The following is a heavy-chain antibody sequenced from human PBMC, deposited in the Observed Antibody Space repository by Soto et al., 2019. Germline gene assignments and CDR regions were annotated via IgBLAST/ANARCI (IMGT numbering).Heavy chain of an antibody. Sequence: LRLACAASGFTLDDYRMHRVRQAIGKGLEWVPGISSHSGSIGYADVVKGRFTISRANANKSLYLQMNSLRAEDTALYYCPTDISAKAGYYYSGMDVWGQGTTVTLSS. J-gene: IGHJ6*02. V-gene: IGHV3-9*01. CDR1: GFTLDDYR. CDR3: PTDISAKAGYYYSGMDV. CDR2: ISSHSGSI. D-gene: IGHD6-19*01.